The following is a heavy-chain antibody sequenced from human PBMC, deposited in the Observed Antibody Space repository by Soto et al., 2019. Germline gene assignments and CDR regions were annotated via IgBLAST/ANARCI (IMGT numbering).Heavy chain of an antibody. CDR1: GFTFTSYA. Sequence: GGPLRHSCGASGFTFTSYAMSRVSKKPGKGLEWVSAISGSGGSTYYADSVKGRFTISRDNSKNTLYLQMNSLRAEDTAVYYCAKDPPVGPDDAFDIWGQGTMVTVSS. J-gene: IGHJ3*02. CDR2: ISGSGGST. V-gene: IGHV3-23*01. CDR3: AKDPPVGPDDAFDI.